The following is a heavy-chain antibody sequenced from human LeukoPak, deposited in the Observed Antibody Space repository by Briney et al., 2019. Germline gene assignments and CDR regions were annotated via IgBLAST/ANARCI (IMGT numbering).Heavy chain of an antibody. CDR2: ISSSGSAI. Sequence: GGSLRLSCAASGFTFSSYEMNWVRQAPGKGLEWVSYISSSGSAIYYADSVKGRFTISRVNAKNSLYLQMNSLRAGDTAVYYCAREDQAFDIWGQGTMVTDSS. CDR3: AREDQAFDI. V-gene: IGHV3-48*03. J-gene: IGHJ3*02. CDR1: GFTFSSYE.